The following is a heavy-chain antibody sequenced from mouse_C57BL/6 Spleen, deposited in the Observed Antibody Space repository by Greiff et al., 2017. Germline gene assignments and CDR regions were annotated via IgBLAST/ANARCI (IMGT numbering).Heavy chain of an antibody. D-gene: IGHD1-1*01. CDR2: IHPNSGST. Sequence: QVHVKQPGAELVKPGASVKLSCKASGYTFTSYWMHWVKQRPGQGLEWIGMIHPNSGSTNNNEKFKSKATLTVDKSSSTAYMQLSSLTSEDSAVYYCARGVDYYGSSPWFAYWGQGTLVTVSA. CDR1: GYTFTSYW. CDR3: ARGVDYYGSSPWFAY. J-gene: IGHJ3*01. V-gene: IGHV1-64*01.